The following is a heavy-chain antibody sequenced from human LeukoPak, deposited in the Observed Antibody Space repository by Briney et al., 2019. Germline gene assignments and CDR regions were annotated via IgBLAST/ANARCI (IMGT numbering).Heavy chain of an antibody. CDR1: GFVFGSYT. CDR3: ARGIAADGRGF. CDR2: ISSNSGTI. Sequence: GGSLRLSCAASGFVFGSYTMNWVRQAPGKGLEWISYISSNSGTIYYANSVKGRFTISRDNAKNSLYLQMNSLRVEDTAVYYCARGIAADGRGFWGQGTLVTASS. V-gene: IGHV3-48*01. J-gene: IGHJ4*02. D-gene: IGHD6-13*01.